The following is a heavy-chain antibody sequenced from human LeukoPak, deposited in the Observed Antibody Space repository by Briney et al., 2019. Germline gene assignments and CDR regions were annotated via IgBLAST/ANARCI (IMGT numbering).Heavy chain of an antibody. CDR2: FDPEDGET. CDR1: GYTLTELS. D-gene: IGHD3-10*01. Sequence: ASVKVSCKVSGYTLTELSMHWVRQAPGKGLEWMGGFDPEDGETIYAQKFQGRVTMTEDTSTDTAYMELSSMRSEDTAVYYCATSSMVRGGRFDPWGQGTLVTVSS. V-gene: IGHV1-24*01. J-gene: IGHJ5*02. CDR3: ATSSMVRGGRFDP.